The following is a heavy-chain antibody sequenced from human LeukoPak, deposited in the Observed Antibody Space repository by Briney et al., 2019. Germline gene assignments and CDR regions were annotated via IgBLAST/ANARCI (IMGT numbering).Heavy chain of an antibody. D-gene: IGHD3-22*01. V-gene: IGHV3-23*01. Sequence: GGSLRLSCAASGFTFSRYAMSWVGQAPGEGLEGVSGISGSGSRKYYADSVRGRLTISRDNAKNALYLQMNSLRVEDTAVYYCARVSLKYDSSGYWPLDYWGQGTLVTVSS. CDR2: ISGSGSRK. CDR3: ARVSLKYDSSGYWPLDY. J-gene: IGHJ4*02. CDR1: GFTFSRYA.